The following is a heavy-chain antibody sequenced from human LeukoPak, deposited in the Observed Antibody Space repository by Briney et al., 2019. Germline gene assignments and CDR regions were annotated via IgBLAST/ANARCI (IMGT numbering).Heavy chain of an antibody. CDR2: ISDYSGNP. CDR3: ARDSLLAAPYTDH. CDR1: GYTFTSYG. D-gene: IGHD3-10*01. V-gene: IGHV1-18*01. Sequence: ASVKVSCKASGYTFTSYGISWVRQAPGQGLEWMGWISDYSGNPNYAQKFQGRVTMTADTFTSTAYMELRGLRSDDTAVYFCARDSLLAAPYTDHWGQGTLVTVSS. J-gene: IGHJ4*02.